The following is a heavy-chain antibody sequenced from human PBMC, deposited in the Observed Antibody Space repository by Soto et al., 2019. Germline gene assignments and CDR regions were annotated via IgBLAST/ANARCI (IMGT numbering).Heavy chain of an antibody. CDR2: IYRGGGT. D-gene: IGHD5-18*01. CDR1: GLSVTANY. V-gene: IGHV3-53*01. Sequence: EVQLVESGGGLIQPGGSLRLICAASGLSVTANYMTWVRQAPGKGLEWLSIIYRGGGTYYADSLKGRAIISRDGSRNMVFLQMNSLTAEDAGVYYCARRDDSETFDIWGRGTVVNLSS. J-gene: IGHJ3*02. CDR3: ARRDDSETFDI.